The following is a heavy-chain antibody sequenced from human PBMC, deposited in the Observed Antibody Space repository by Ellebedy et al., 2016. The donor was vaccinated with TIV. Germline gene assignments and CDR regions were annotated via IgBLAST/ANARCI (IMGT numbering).Heavy chain of an antibody. CDR1: GGTFSSYG. V-gene: IGHV1-69*04. J-gene: IGHJ4*02. CDR2: IIHILGRP. CDR3: ATDSRYSYGYRFNF. Sequence: ASVKVSCKASGGTFSSYGINWVRQAPGQGLEWMGRIIHILGRPDYAQNFQGRVTIYADNSTGTPYLELSTLRSEDTAVYDCATDSRYSYGYRFNFWGQGTLVIVSS. D-gene: IGHD5-18*01.